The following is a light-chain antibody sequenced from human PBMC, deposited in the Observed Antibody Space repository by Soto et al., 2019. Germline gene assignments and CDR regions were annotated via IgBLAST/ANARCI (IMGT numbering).Light chain of an antibody. CDR1: SSDVGGYNY. Sequence: ALTQPPSASGSPGQSVTISCTGTSSDVGGYNYVSWYQQHPGKVPKLMIYEVTKRPSGVPDRFSGSKSGNTASLTVSGLQTEDEADYYCSSYAGTAYVFGTGTKVTVL. CDR3: SSYAGTAYV. J-gene: IGLJ1*01. CDR2: EVT. V-gene: IGLV2-8*01.